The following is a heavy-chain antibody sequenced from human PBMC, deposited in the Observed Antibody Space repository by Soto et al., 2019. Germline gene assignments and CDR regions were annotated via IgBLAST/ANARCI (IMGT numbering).Heavy chain of an antibody. V-gene: IGHV1-2*02. CDR2: INPNSGGT. CDR1: GYTFTGYY. J-gene: IGHJ6*02. D-gene: IGHD1-26*01. CDR3: ARDYSRGYFFPKLLLLGYGMDV. Sequence: GASVKVSCKASGYTFTGYYMRWVRQAPGQGLEWMGWINPNSGGTNYAQKFQGRVTMTRDTSISTAYMELSRLRSDDTAVYYCARDYSRGYFFPKLLLLGYGMDVWGQGTTVTVSS.